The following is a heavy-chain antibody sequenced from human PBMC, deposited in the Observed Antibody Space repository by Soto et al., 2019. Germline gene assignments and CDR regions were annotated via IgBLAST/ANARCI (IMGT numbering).Heavy chain of an antibody. Sequence: PSETLSLTCAVSGGSISSGGYSWTWIRQPPGKGLEWIGYIYHSASTYYNPSLKSRVTISVDRSKNQFSLKLSSVSAADTAVYYCDRVPAYWGQGTLVTVSS. CDR3: DRVPAY. J-gene: IGHJ4*02. V-gene: IGHV4-30-2*01. CDR2: IYHSAST. CDR1: GGSISSGGYS.